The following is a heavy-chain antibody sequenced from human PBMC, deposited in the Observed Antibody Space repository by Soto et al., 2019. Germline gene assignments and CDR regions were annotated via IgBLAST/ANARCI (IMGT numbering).Heavy chain of an antibody. J-gene: IGHJ5*02. V-gene: IGHV4-31*03. CDR3: AREAAGILNWFDP. CDR1: GGSISSGGYY. CDR2: IYHSGST. Sequence: QVQLQESGPGLVKPTQTLSLTCTVSGGSISSGGYYWSWIRQHPGKGLEWIGYIYHSGSTYYNPSLKSRVTISVDTSKNPFSLKLSSVTAADTAVYYCAREAAGILNWFDPWGQGTLVTVSS. D-gene: IGHD6-25*01.